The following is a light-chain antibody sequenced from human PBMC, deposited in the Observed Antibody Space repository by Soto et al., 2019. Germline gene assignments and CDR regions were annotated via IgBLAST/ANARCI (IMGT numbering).Light chain of an antibody. CDR3: QQYNSYSLT. CDR2: GAS. V-gene: IGKV1-5*01. CDR1: QSVTSR. Sequence: DIPMTQSPSTLSASVGDRVTITCRASQSVTSRLAWYQQKPGKAPKLLIYGASNLESGVPSRFSGSGSGTEFTLTISSLQPDDVATYYCQQYNSYSLTFGGGTTVEIK. J-gene: IGKJ4*01.